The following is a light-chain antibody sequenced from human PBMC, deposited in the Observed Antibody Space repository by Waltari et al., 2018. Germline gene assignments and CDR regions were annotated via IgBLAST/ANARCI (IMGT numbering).Light chain of an antibody. J-gene: IGLJ2*01. CDR1: SSDVGGYNY. CDR3: SSYTSSSPVV. Sequence: QSALTQPASVSGSPGQSITISCTGTSSDVGGYNYVSWYQQHPGKAPKLMIYDVSNRPSGVSNLFSGSKSGNTASLTISGLQAEDEADYYCSSYTSSSPVVFGGGTKLTVL. V-gene: IGLV2-14*03. CDR2: DVS.